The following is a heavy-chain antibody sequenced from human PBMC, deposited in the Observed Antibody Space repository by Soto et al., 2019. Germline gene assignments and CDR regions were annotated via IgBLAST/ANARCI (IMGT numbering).Heavy chain of an antibody. V-gene: IGHV4-59*01. Sequence: QVQLQESGPGLVKPSETLSLTCTVSGGSISSYYWSWIRQPPGKGLEWIGYIYYSGSTNYNPSLKSRVNLSGDTAKNQFSPKLSSVTAAETAGDFWARVDSGGRGRVVGCREGAFDIWGQGTMVTVSS. CDR2: IYYSGST. CDR3: ARVDSGGRGRVVGCREGAFDI. D-gene: IGHD2-15*01. J-gene: IGHJ3*02. CDR1: GGSISSYY.